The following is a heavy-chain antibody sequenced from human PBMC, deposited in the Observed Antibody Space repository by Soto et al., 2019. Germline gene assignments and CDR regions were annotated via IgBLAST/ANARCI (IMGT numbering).Heavy chain of an antibody. J-gene: IGHJ6*01. CDR1: GGTFSSSS. Sequence: QVQLVQSGAELKKPGSSVRVSCQASGGTFSSSSVNWVRQAPGQGLEWMGGIIPIFPTADHAQRFQGRVTTTADKSTNTAYMELSSLGSDDTAVYYCAILTPVFGVVAMGGVDVWGQGTTVTVSS. CDR3: AILTPVFGVVAMGGVDV. V-gene: IGHV1-69*14. D-gene: IGHD3-3*01. CDR2: IIPIFPTA.